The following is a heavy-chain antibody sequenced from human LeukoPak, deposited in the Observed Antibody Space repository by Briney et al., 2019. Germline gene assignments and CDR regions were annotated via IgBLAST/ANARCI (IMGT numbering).Heavy chain of an antibody. V-gene: IGHV3-30*04. CDR3: ARPDDSESFYRANHY. CDR1: GFSFNTYP. Sequence: PGRSLRLSCAASGFSFNTYPMHWDRQAPGKGLEWVAVISNDGNNKYYADSVKGRFTISRDNSNNTLSLQMNGLRVEDTAVYYCARPDDSESFYRANHYWGRGTLVTVS. J-gene: IGHJ4*02. CDR2: ISNDGNNK. D-gene: IGHD3-10*01.